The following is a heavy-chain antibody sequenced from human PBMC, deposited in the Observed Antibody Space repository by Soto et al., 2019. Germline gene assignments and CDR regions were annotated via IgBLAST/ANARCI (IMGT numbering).Heavy chain of an antibody. CDR2: ISYDGSNK. CDR3: ARDQTGLRITIFGVVIKTASYGMDV. D-gene: IGHD3-3*01. V-gene: IGHV3-30-3*01. CDR1: GFTFSSYA. J-gene: IGHJ6*02. Sequence: GGSLRLSCAASGFTFSSYAMHWVRQAPGKGLEWVAVISYDGSNKYYADSVKGRFTISRDNSKNTLYLQMNSLRAEDTAVYYCARDQTGLRITIFGVVIKTASYGMDVWGQGTTVTVSS.